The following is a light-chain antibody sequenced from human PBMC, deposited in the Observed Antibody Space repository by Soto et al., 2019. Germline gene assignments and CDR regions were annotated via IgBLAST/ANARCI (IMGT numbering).Light chain of an antibody. J-gene: IGKJ1*01. CDR3: MQALQTHRT. CDR1: QSLLHSNGYNY. CDR2: LGS. Sequence: EIVLTQSPLSLPVTPGEPASISCRSSQSLLHSNGYNYLDWYLQKPGQSPQLLIYLGSNRASGVPDRFSGSGSGTDFTLKISSVKAEDVGVYYCMQALQTHRTFGQGTKVDIK. V-gene: IGKV2-28*01.